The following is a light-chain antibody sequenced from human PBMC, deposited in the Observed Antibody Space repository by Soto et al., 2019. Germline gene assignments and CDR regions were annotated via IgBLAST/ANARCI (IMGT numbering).Light chain of an antibody. J-gene: IGLJ2*01. CDR2: SNN. CDR3: AACDGSMHGVV. Sequence: QSVLTQPPSASGTPGQRVTISCSGSSSNIGSNTVNWYQQLPGTAPKLLIYSNNQRPSGVPDRFSGSESGTSASLAISGLQSDDEDDYYCAACDGSMHGVVFGGGTKLTVL. V-gene: IGLV1-44*01. CDR1: SSNIGSNT.